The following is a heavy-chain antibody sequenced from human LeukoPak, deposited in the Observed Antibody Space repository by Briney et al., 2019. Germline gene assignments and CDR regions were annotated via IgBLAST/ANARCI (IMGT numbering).Heavy chain of an antibody. D-gene: IGHD3-22*01. CDR3: ARVTGYMIEDYFDY. Sequence: SETLSLTCTVSGGSIRSYYWSWIRQSPGKGLEWFGYISYSGSTNYNPSLKSRVTISVETSKNQFSLKLSSVTAADTAVYYCARVTGYMIEDYFDYWGQGTLVTVSS. CDR1: GGSIRSYY. CDR2: ISYSGST. J-gene: IGHJ4*02. V-gene: IGHV4-59*01.